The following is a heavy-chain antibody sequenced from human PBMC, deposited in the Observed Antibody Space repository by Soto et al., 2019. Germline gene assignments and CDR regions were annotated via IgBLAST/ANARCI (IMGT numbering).Heavy chain of an antibody. CDR2: INHTGST. V-gene: IGHV4-34*01. J-gene: IGHJ4*02. D-gene: IGHD2-21*01. CDR1: GGSFSGYS. Sequence: PSETLSLTCAVYGGSFSGYSWTWIRQPPGTGLEWIGEINHTGSTNYNPSLKSRVTISVDTSKNQFSLKLTSVTAADTAVYYCARXKIPGLLDYWGQGTLCTVS. CDR3: ARXKIPGLLDY.